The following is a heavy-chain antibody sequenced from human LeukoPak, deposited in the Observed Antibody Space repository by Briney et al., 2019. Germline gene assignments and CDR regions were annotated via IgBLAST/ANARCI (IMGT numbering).Heavy chain of an antibody. CDR1: GYSFTSYW. V-gene: IGHV5-51*01. J-gene: IGHJ5*02. D-gene: IGHD6-6*01. CDR3: ARRSARQYSP. CDR2: IYPGDFDT. Sequence: GESLKISCKGSGYSFTSYWIGWVRQMPGEGLGWVGIIYPGDFDTKYSPSFQGQVTISADKSISTAYLQWSSLKASATAMYYCARRSARQYSPWGQGTLVTVSS.